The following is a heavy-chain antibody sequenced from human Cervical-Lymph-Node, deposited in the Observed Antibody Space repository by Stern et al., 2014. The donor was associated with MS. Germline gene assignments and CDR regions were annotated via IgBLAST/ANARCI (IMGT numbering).Heavy chain of an antibody. CDR1: GYTFTTYT. Sequence: QVQLVESGAEVKKPGASVKVSCKASGYTFTTYTMHWVRQAPGQRLEWMGWISGGKGNTKYSQKFQGRVTITRDTSASTAYMELSSLRSEDTAVYYCARKPVAGNNYYGMDVWGQGTTVTVSS. D-gene: IGHD6-19*01. CDR3: ARKPVAGNNYYGMDV. V-gene: IGHV1-3*01. J-gene: IGHJ6*02. CDR2: ISGGKGNT.